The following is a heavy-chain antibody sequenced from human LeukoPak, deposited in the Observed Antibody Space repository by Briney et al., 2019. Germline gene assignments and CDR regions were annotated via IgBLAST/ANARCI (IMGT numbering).Heavy chain of an antibody. Sequence: GGSLRLSCAASGFTFSNYGMHWVRQTPGKGLEWGAVICFDGNNKFYADSVKGRFTISRDNSNNTLFLQLSSLRVEDTAVYYCARKRRFGNYYYYGMDVWGQGTTVTVSS. D-gene: IGHD3-3*01. CDR2: ICFDGNNK. CDR1: GFTFSNYG. J-gene: IGHJ6*02. CDR3: ARKRRFGNYYYYGMDV. V-gene: IGHV3-33*01.